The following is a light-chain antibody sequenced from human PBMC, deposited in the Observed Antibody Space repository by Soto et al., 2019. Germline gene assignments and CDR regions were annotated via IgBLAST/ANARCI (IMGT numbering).Light chain of an antibody. V-gene: IGKV3-15*01. Sequence: EIVMTQSPATLSVSPGERATLSCRASQSVSSNLAWYQQKPGQAPRLLIYGASNRATGIPARFSGSGSGTEFTLTISRLQSEDFAVYYCQKYNNWPRATFGQGTRLEIK. J-gene: IGKJ5*01. CDR1: QSVSSN. CDR2: GAS. CDR3: QKYNNWPRAT.